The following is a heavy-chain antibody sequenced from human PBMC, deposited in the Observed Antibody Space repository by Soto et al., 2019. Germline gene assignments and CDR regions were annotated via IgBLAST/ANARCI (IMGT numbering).Heavy chain of an antibody. CDR3: ARDIGSGYNWFDP. Sequence: PSETLSLTCTVSGGSISSYYWSWIRQPPGKGLEWIGYIYYTGSTYYNPSLKNRVAISVDTSKHQFSLKLTSVTAADTAAYYCARDIGSGYNWFDPWGQGTLVTVYS. V-gene: IGHV4-59*01. CDR1: GGSISSYY. CDR2: IYYTGST. D-gene: IGHD3-3*01. J-gene: IGHJ5*02.